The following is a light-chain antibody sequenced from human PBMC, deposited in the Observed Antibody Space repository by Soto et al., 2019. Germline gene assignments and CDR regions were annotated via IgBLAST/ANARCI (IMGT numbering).Light chain of an antibody. CDR2: DVS. Sequence: QSVLTQPASVSGSPGQSITISCTGTSSDVVAYNYVSWYQHHPGKAPKLLIYDVSHRPSGVSNRFSGSKSGNTASLTISGLQAEDEADYYCSSYTSSSTVVFGGGNKLTVL. CDR3: SSYTSSSTVV. J-gene: IGLJ2*01. V-gene: IGLV2-14*03. CDR1: SSDVVAYNY.